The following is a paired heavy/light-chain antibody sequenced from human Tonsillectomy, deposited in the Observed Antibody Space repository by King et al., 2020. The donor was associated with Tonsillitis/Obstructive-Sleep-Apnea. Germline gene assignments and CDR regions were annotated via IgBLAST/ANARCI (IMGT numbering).Light chain of an antibody. J-gene: IGLJ3*02. V-gene: IGLV1-44*01. CDR3: AAWDDSLNGSWV. Sequence: QSVLTQPPSASGTPGQRVTISCSGSSSNIGSNTVNWYQQLPGTAPKLLIYSNNQRPSGVPDRFSGSKSGTSASLAISGLQSEDEADYYCAAWDDSLNGSWVFGGGTKLTVL. CDR1: SSNIGSNT. CDR2: SNN.
Heavy chain of an antibody. Sequence: QVQLVESGGGLVKPGGSLRLSCAASGFTFSDYYMSWIRQAPGKGLEWVSYISSSGSTIYYADSVKGRFTISRDNAKNSLYLQMNSLRAEDTAVYYCARASTQDYDFWSGYFPAYYYYYYMDVWGKGTTVTVSS. CDR2: ISSSGSTI. D-gene: IGHD3-3*01. CDR3: ARASTQDYDFWSGYFPAYYYYYYMDV. V-gene: IGHV3-11*01. CDR1: GFTFSDYY. J-gene: IGHJ6*03.